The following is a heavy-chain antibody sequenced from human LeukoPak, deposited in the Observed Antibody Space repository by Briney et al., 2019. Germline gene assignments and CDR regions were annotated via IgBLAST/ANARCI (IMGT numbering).Heavy chain of an antibody. CDR2: VWSDAKNK. CDR1: AFTFSNYG. D-gene: IGHD1-26*01. CDR3: TRATTNYFDY. J-gene: IGHJ4*02. Sequence: GGSLRLSCAASAFTFSNYGIHLVRQAPGKGLEWVAVVWSDAKNKYYADSVKGRFTLSRDNFKTMVYLQMSSLRAEDTAIYYCTRATTNYFDYWGQGTLVTVSS. V-gene: IGHV3-33*01.